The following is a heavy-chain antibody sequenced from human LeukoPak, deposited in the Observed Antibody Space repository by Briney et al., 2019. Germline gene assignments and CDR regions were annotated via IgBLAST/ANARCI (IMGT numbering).Heavy chain of an antibody. V-gene: IGHV4-34*01. J-gene: IGHJ4*02. CDR2: INHSGST. CDR3: ASSGRGYDFWSGYYTYYFDY. CDR1: GGSFSGYY. D-gene: IGHD3-3*01. Sequence: SETLSLTCAVYGGSFSGYYWSWIRQPPGKGLEWIGEINHSGSTNYNPSLKSRVTISVDTSKNQFSLKLSSVTAAYTAVYYCASSGRGYDFWSGYYTYYFDYWGQGTLVTVSS.